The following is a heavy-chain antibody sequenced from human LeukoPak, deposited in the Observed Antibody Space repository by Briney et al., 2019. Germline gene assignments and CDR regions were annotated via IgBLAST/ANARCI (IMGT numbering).Heavy chain of an antibody. CDR2: IFYSGNT. CDR1: GGSISSYY. CDR3: ARGARGYSYG. D-gene: IGHD5-18*01. Sequence: PSETLSLTCTVSGGSISSYYWSWIRQPPGKGLEWIGYIFYSGNTNYNPSLTSRVTISLDTSKNQFSLRLSSVTAADTAMYYCARGARGYSYGWGQGTLVTVSS. J-gene: IGHJ4*02. V-gene: IGHV4-59*01.